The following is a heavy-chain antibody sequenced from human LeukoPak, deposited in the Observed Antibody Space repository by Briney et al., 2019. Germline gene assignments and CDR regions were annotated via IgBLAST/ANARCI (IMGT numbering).Heavy chain of an antibody. V-gene: IGHV3-30*04. CDR3: ARGGSNVLSSWYGLGAFDI. CDR2: ISYDGSNK. Sequence: GGSLRLSCAASGFIFSSYAMHWVRQAPGKGLEWVAVISYDGSNKYYADSVKGRFTISRDNSKNTLYLQMNSLRVEDTAVYYCARGGSNVLSSWYGLGAFDIWGQGTMVTVSS. D-gene: IGHD6-13*01. J-gene: IGHJ3*02. CDR1: GFIFSSYA.